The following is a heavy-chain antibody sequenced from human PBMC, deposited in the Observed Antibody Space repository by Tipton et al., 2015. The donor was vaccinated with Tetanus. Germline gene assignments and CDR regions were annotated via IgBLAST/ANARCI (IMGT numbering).Heavy chain of an antibody. Sequence: SLRLSCSASGFTFSSYAMSWVRQAPGKGLEWVSAISGSGGSTYYADSVKGRFTISRDNSKNTLYLQMNSLRAEDTAVYYCAKDMVRGVISEYFQHWGQGTLVTVSS. V-gene: IGHV3-23*01. CDR2: ISGSGGST. CDR1: GFTFSSYA. J-gene: IGHJ1*01. CDR3: AKDMVRGVISEYFQH. D-gene: IGHD3-10*01.